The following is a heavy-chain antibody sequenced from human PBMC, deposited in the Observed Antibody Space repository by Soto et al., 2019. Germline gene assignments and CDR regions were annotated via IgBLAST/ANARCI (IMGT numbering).Heavy chain of an antibody. CDR1: GFTFTSSA. D-gene: IGHD3-3*01. CDR2: SVVGSGNT. J-gene: IGHJ6*02. Sequence: SVKVSCKASGFTFTSSAVQWVRQARGQRLEWIGWSVVGSGNTNYAQKFQERVTITRDMSTSTAYMELSSLRSEDTAVYYCAADSKNDFWSGYWTYGMDVWGQGTTVTVSS. V-gene: IGHV1-58*01. CDR3: AADSKNDFWSGYWTYGMDV.